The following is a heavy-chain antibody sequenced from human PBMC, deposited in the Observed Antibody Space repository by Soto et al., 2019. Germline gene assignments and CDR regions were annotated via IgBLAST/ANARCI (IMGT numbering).Heavy chain of an antibody. Sequence: QVQLVQSGAEVKKPGASVKVSCKASGYTFSTYDINWVRQAPGQGLEGMGWMNPNSGNTGYAEKFQGRVTMTRNTSIRTAYMELSSLRSEDKAVYYCAIPRSSGYYTLDYWGQGTLVTVSP. CDR2: MNPNSGNT. CDR3: AIPRSSGYYTLDY. V-gene: IGHV1-8*01. CDR1: GYTFSTYD. J-gene: IGHJ4*02. D-gene: IGHD5-12*01.